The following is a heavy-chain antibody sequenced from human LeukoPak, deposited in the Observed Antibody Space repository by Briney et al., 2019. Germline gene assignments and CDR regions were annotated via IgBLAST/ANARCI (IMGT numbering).Heavy chain of an antibody. CDR1: GYSFASFW. Sequence: LGESLKISCKDSGYSFASFWIGWVRQIPTKGLEWMGIIYPGDSDTRYSPSFQGQVTISADKSISTAYLQWSSLKASDSAIYYCARPATGDQGGYWGQGTLVTVSS. V-gene: IGHV5-51*01. D-gene: IGHD2-21*02. J-gene: IGHJ4*02. CDR3: ARPATGDQGGY. CDR2: IYPGDSDT.